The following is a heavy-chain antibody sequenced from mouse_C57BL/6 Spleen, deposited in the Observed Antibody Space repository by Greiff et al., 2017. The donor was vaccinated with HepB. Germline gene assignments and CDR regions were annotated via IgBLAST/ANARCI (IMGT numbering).Heavy chain of an antibody. V-gene: IGHV1-50*01. CDR3: ARSGPLLRRAWFAY. Sequence: VQLQQPGAELVKPGASVKLSCKASGYTFTSYWMQWVKQRPGQGLEWIGEIDPSDSYTNYNQKFKGKATLTVDTSSSTAYMQLSSLTSEDSAVYYCARSGPLLRRAWFAYWGQGTLVTVSA. CDR1: GYTFTSYW. CDR2: IDPSDSYT. J-gene: IGHJ3*01. D-gene: IGHD1-2*01.